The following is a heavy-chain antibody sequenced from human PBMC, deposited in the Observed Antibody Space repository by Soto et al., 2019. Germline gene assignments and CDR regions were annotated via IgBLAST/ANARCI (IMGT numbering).Heavy chain of an antibody. Sequence: APVKVFCQASGYTLTRHGISRGGQAPGQGLEGMGWISAYNGNTNYAQKLQGRVTMTTDTSTSTAYMELRSLRSDDTAVYYCARALRVKYYDFWSGYNYYFDYWGQGTLVTVS. V-gene: IGHV1-18*01. CDR1: GYTLTRHG. D-gene: IGHD3-3*01. CDR2: ISAYNGNT. J-gene: IGHJ4*02. CDR3: ARALRVKYYDFWSGYNYYFDY.